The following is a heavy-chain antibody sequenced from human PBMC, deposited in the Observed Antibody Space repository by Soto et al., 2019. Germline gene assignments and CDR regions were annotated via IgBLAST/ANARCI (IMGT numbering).Heavy chain of an antibody. V-gene: IGHV4-39*01. CDR3: ARHVGGATYFDS. J-gene: IGHJ4*02. D-gene: IGHD1-26*01. CDR2: IHYSGTT. Sequence: QLQLQESGPGLVKPSETLSLTCTVSGGSISSSSYYLGWIRQPPGKGLEWIGSIHYSGTTYYNPSLQSRVLMSVDTPKNQFSRKLNSVNAADTAVYYFARHVGGATYFDSWGQGILVTVSS. CDR1: GGSISSSSYY.